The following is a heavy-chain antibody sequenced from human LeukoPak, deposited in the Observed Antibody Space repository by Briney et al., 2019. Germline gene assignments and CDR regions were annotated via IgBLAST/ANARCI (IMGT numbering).Heavy chain of an antibody. CDR3: ARSGQLWLSSHDY. D-gene: IGHD5-18*01. J-gene: IGHJ4*02. V-gene: IGHV3-30*03. CDR2: LSYDGSQK. Sequence: PGGSLRLSCAASGFTFGNYGMHWVRQAPGKGLEWVAVLSYDGSQKYYADSVKGRFTISRDNSKNTLYVQMNSLRAEDTAVYYCARSGQLWLSSHDYGGEGTLVTVSS. CDR1: GFTFGNYG.